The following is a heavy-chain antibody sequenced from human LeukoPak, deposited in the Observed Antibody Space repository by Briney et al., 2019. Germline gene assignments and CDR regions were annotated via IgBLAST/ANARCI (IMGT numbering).Heavy chain of an antibody. V-gene: IGHV1-18*04. J-gene: IGHJ4*02. D-gene: IGHD2-2*01. Sequence: ASVKVSCKASGYTFTSYGISWVRQAPGQGLEWMGWISAYNGNTNYAQQLQGRVTMTTDTSTSTAYMELRSLRSDDTALYYCARSCSSTSCYAAFDYWGQGTLVTVSS. CDR3: ARSCSSTSCYAAFDY. CDR1: GYTFTSYG. CDR2: ISAYNGNT.